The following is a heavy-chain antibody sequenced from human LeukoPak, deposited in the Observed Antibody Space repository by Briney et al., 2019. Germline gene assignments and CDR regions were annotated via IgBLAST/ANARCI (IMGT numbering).Heavy chain of an antibody. CDR3: VKQQAET. V-gene: IGHV3-64D*06. Sequence: GGSLRLSCSASGFTFSIYVIHWVRQAPGKGLEYVSAINGIGDTTYYADSMKGRFTISRDNSKNTVYLQMSSLRVEDTAVYYCVKQQAETWGQGTLVTVSS. CDR1: GFTFSIYV. J-gene: IGHJ5*02. CDR2: INGIGDTT.